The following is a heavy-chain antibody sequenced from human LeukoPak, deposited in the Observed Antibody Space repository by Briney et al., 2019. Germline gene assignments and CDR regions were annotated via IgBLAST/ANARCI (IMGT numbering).Heavy chain of an antibody. D-gene: IGHD6-13*01. CDR3: ARQPGYSSSWNFDY. V-gene: IGHV4-4*07. Sequence: SETLSLTCTVSGGSISSYYWSWIRRPAGKGLEWIGRIYTSGSTSYNPSLKSRVTMSVDTSKNKFSLKLSSVTAADTAVYYCARQPGYSSSWNFDYWGQGTLVTVSS. J-gene: IGHJ4*02. CDR1: GGSISSYY. CDR2: IYTSGST.